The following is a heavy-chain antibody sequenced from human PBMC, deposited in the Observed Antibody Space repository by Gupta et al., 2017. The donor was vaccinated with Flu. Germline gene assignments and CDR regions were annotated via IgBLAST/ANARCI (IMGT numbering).Heavy chain of an antibody. CDR1: GFTFDDYT. D-gene: IGHD2-2*01. CDR2: ISWDGTRT. J-gene: IGHJ4*02. V-gene: IGHV3-43*01. CDR3: AKARGNSGYAVEH. Sequence: EVQLVESGGVVVQPGGSLRLSCAASGFTFDDYTMHWVRQGPGKSLEWVSLISWDGTRTDYADSVKGRFTMSRDNSKNSLYLQMNSLRSEDTALYYCAKARGNSGYAVEHWGQGTLVTVSS.